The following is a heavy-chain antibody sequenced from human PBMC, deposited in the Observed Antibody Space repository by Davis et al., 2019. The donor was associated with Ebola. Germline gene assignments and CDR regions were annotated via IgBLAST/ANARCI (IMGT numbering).Heavy chain of an antibody. J-gene: IGHJ4*02. CDR3: VKDRFTVVVVHGGFDF. Sequence: GGSLRLSCAASGFSFSTYGMHWVRQAPGKGLEWVAIISYDGSNEWYPDAVKGRFIISRDNSENTLFLQMNRLRLEDTAVYYCVKDRFTVVVVHGGFDFWGQGALVTVSS. V-gene: IGHV3-30*18. CDR1: GFSFSTYG. CDR2: ISYDGSNE. D-gene: IGHD2-15*01.